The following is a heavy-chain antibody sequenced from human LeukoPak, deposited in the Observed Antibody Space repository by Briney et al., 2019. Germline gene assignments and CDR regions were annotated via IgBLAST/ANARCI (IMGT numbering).Heavy chain of an antibody. Sequence: GGSLRLSCAASGFTFSDYYMSWIRQAPGKGLEWVSYISSSGSTIYYADSVKGRFTISRDNAKNSLYLQMNSLRAEDTAVYYCARGPAITIFGVVPNFDYWSQGTLVTVSS. CDR3: ARGPAITIFGVVPNFDY. J-gene: IGHJ4*02. D-gene: IGHD3-3*01. V-gene: IGHV3-11*04. CDR1: GFTFSDYY. CDR2: ISSSGSTI.